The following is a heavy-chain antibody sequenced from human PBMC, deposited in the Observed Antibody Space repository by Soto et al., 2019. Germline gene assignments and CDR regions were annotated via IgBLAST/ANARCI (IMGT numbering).Heavy chain of an antibody. V-gene: IGHV4-34*01. CDR2: INHSGST. CDR1: GGSFSTYY. J-gene: IGHJ4*02. Sequence: QVQLQQWGAGLLRPSETLSLTCAVNGGSFSTYYWSWIRQPPGRGLEWVGEINHSGSTNYNPSLKRRVPMSVDTAKNQFSLKLRSVTAADTAVYYCARGPIAKALGPFAYWGQGTLVTVSS. CDR3: ARGPIAKALGPFAY.